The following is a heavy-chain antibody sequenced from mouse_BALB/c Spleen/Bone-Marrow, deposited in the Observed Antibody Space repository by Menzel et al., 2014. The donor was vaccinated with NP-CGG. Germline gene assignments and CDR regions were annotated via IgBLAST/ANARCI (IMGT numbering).Heavy chain of an antibody. CDR2: INPDSSTI. CDR3: ARLGYYGAMEY. Sequence: EVQGVESGGGLVQPGGSLKLSCAASGFDFSRYWMSWVRQAPGRGLEWIGEINPDSSTINYTPSLKDKFIISRDNAKNTLYLQMSKVRSEDTALYYCARLGYYGAMEYWGQGTSVTVSS. V-gene: IGHV4-1*02. D-gene: IGHD1-1*01. J-gene: IGHJ4*01. CDR1: GFDFSRYW.